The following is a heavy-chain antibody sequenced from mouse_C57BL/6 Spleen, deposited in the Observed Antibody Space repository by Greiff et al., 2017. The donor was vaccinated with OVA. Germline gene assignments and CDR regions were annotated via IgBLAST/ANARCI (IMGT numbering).Heavy chain of an antibody. CDR1: GYTFTDSY. Sequence: VQLQQSGAELVKPGASVKISCKASGYTFTDSYINWVQQGPGQGLAWIGKIGPGSGRTYYNEKFKGRATLTADKSSSTAYMQLSSLTSDDSAVYFCARSVYNASCFFAYWGQGTLVTVSA. CDR3: ARSVYNASCFFAY. V-gene: IGHV1-77*01. CDR2: IGPGSGRT. J-gene: IGHJ3*01. D-gene: IGHD2-1*01.